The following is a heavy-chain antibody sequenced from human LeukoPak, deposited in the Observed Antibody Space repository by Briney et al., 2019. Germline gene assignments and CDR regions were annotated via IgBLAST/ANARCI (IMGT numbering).Heavy chain of an antibody. J-gene: IGHJ5*02. D-gene: IGHD5-18*01. CDR1: GGSISSSVYY. CDR2: IYYSGST. V-gene: IGHV4-39*01. Sequence: SETLSLTCTVSGGSISSSVYYWGWIRQPPGKGLEWIASIYYSGSTYYNPSLKSRVTISVDTSKNQFSLKLSSVTAADTAIYYCARNQYSYGTNWFDPWGQGTLVTVSS. CDR3: ARNQYSYGTNWFDP.